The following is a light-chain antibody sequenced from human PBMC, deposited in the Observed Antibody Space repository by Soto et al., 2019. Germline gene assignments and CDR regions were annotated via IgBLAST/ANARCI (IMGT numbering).Light chain of an antibody. V-gene: IGLV2-8*01. Sequence: QSVLTQPASVSGPPGQSITISCTGTSSDVGAYNYVSWYQQHPGKAPKLMIYEVNKRPSGVPDRFSGSKSGNTASLTVSGLQAEDEADYYCSSYAGSSNVFGTGTKVTVL. CDR2: EVN. CDR1: SSDVGAYNY. CDR3: SSYAGSSNV. J-gene: IGLJ1*01.